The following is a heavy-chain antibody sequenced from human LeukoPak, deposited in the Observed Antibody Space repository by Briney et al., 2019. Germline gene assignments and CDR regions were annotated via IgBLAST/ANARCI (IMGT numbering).Heavy chain of an antibody. Sequence: PGGSLRLSCAASGFTVSSNYMSWVRQAPGKGLEWVSAISGSGGSTYYADSVKGRFTISRDNSKNTLYLQMNSLRAEDTAVYYCAKDPIAVAGTYFDYWGQGTLVTVSS. D-gene: IGHD6-19*01. J-gene: IGHJ4*02. CDR3: AKDPIAVAGTYFDY. CDR2: ISGSGGST. CDR1: GFTVSSNY. V-gene: IGHV3-23*01.